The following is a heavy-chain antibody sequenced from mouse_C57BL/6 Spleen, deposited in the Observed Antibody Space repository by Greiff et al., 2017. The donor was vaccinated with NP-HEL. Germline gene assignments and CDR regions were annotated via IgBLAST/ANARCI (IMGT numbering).Heavy chain of an antibody. Sequence: EVQGVESGGGLVKPGGSLKLSCAASGFTFSSYAMSWVRQTPEKRLEWVATISDGGSYTYYPDNVKGRFTISRDNAKNNLYLQMSHLKSEDTAMYYCARERAYGNYWYFDVWGTGTTVTVSS. CDR1: GFTFSSYA. CDR3: ARERAYGNYWYFDV. V-gene: IGHV5-4*01. CDR2: ISDGGSYT. J-gene: IGHJ1*03. D-gene: IGHD2-1*01.